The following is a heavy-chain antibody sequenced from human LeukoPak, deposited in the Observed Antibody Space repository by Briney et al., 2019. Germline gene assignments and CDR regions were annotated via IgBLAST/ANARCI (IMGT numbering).Heavy chain of an antibody. V-gene: IGHV3-11*01. Sequence: GGSLRLSCAASGFTFSDYYMSWIRQAPGKGLEWVSYISSSGSTIYYADSVKGRFTISRDNAKNSLYLQMNSLRAEDTAVYYCASALCSSTSCCYYYGMDVWGQGTTVTVSS. CDR1: GFTFSDYY. J-gene: IGHJ6*02. D-gene: IGHD2-2*01. CDR2: ISSSGSTI. CDR3: ASALCSSTSCCYYYGMDV.